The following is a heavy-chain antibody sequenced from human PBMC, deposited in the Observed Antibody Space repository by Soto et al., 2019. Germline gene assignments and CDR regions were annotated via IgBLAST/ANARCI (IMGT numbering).Heavy chain of an antibody. Sequence: GGSLRLSCAASGFPFGDFGMHWLRQAPGKGLEWVAVISYDGSNKYYADSVKGRFTISRDNSKNTLYLQMNSLRAEDTAVYYCARWGGDYYYYGMDVWGQGTTVTVSS. D-gene: IGHD3-10*01. CDR2: ISYDGSNK. CDR1: GFPFGDFG. V-gene: IGHV3-30*03. CDR3: ARWGGDYYYYGMDV. J-gene: IGHJ6*02.